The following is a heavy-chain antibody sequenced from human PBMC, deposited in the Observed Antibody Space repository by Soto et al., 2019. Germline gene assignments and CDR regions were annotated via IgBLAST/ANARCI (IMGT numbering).Heavy chain of an antibody. V-gene: IGHV4-59*01. CDR2: ISDSGST. D-gene: IGHD1-26*01. J-gene: IGHJ6*02. Sequence: QVQLQESGPGLVKPSETLSLMCTVSGGSITNYYWSWIRQSPAKGLEWIGYISDSGSTKYNPSLKSRVTIAVATSNNQFSLKPTSATAADTAVYYCARERVGHSAMDVWGQGTTVNVSS. CDR1: GGSITNYY. CDR3: ARERVGHSAMDV.